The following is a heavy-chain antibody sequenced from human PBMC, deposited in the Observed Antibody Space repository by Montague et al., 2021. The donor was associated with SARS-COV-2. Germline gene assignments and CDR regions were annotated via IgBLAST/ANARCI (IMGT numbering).Heavy chain of an antibody. CDR3: VRLLKATMIAVVFTGGPLSASCMDV. J-gene: IGHJ6*02. Sequence: SETLSLTCAVYGGSFSGYYWNWIRQPPGKGMQWIGEINHSGSTNYNPSLKSRVTISEDTSKNQFSLRLSSVTAADTAVYYCVRLLKATMIAVVFTGGPLSASCMDVWGQGTTVTVSS. V-gene: IGHV4-34*01. CDR1: GGSFSGYY. CDR2: INHSGST. D-gene: IGHD3-22*01.